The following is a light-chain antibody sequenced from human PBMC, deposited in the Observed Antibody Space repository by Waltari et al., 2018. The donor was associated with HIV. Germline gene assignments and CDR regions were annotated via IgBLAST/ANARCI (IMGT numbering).Light chain of an antibody. Sequence: QSALTQPRSVSGSPGQSVTISCTGTSSDVVGYKYVSWYQQHPGKAPKVMIYDVSKRPSGVPDRFSGSKSGNTASLTISGLQAEDEADYYCCSYAGSYTSFVFGTGTKVTVL. V-gene: IGLV2-11*01. J-gene: IGLJ1*01. CDR3: CSYAGSYTSFV. CDR1: SSDVVGYKY. CDR2: DVS.